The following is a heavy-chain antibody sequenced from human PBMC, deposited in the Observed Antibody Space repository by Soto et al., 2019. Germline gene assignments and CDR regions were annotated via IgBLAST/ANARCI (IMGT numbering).Heavy chain of an antibody. V-gene: IGHV3-21*01. Sequence: GGSLRLSCAASGFTFSSYAMTWVRQAPGKXLEWVSAISGSGSSTYYADSVKGRLTMSRDNAKDSLYLQMSSLRAEDTAVYYCARGITMVRGVQRNYYGMDIWGRGSTVTVSS. CDR1: GFTFSSYA. CDR3: ARGITMVRGVQRNYYGMDI. J-gene: IGHJ6*02. D-gene: IGHD3-10*01. CDR2: ISGSGSST.